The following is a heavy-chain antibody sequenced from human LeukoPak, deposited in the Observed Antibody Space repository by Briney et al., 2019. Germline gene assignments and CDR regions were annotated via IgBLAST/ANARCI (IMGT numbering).Heavy chain of an antibody. CDR2: ISSSGSTI. Sequence: GGSLRLSCAASGFTYSSYSMNWVRQAPGKGLEWVSSISSSGSTIYYADSVRGRFTISRDNAKNSLYLQMNSLRAEDTAVYYCARDGGYCSGGSCYTGLDYWGQGTLVTVSS. V-gene: IGHV3-48*04. J-gene: IGHJ4*02. D-gene: IGHD2-15*01. CDR3: ARDGGYCSGGSCYTGLDY. CDR1: GFTYSSYS.